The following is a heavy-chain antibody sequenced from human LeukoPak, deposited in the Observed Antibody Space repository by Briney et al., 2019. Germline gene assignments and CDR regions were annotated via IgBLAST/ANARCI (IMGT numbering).Heavy chain of an antibody. J-gene: IGHJ4*02. CDR1: RFTFSNYA. CDR2: IKHDGGEK. D-gene: IGHD3-3*01. V-gene: IGHV3-7*01. CDR3: ATDRGWRTSGYYLYYFEY. Sequence: GGSLRLSCAASRFTFSNYAMSWVRQAPGKGLEWVASIKHDGGEKYYVVSVRGRFTISRDNTMNSLYLQMSSLRAEDTAVYYCATDRGWRTSGYYLYYFEYWGQGTLVTYSS.